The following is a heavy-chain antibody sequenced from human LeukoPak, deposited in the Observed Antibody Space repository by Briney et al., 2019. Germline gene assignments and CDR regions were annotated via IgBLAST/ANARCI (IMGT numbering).Heavy chain of an antibody. CDR2: ISPGDSDT. J-gene: IGHJ4*02. CDR3: ARHVDDSSGYYYRTMYYFDY. CDR1: GYSFTTYR. Sequence: GESLKISRKGSGYSFTTYRIGWVRQMPGKGLEWMGIISPGDSDTRYSPSFQGQVTISADKSNSTAYLQWSSLKASDTAMYYCARHVDDSSGYYYRTMYYFDYWGQGSLVTVSS. V-gene: IGHV5-51*01. D-gene: IGHD3-22*01.